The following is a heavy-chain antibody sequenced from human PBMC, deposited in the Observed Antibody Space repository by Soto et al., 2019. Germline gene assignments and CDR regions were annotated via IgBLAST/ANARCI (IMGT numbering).Heavy chain of an antibody. D-gene: IGHD2-2*01. V-gene: IGHV1-2*04. Sequence: ASVKVSCKASGYTFTGYYMHWVRQAPGQGLEWMGWINPNSGGTNYAQKFQGWVTMTRDTSISTAYMELSRLRSDDTAVYYCARDKTXGVPAAIFRRGQYGMDVWGQGTTVTVSS. CDR1: GYTFTGYY. CDR2: INPNSGGT. J-gene: IGHJ6*02. CDR3: ARDKTXGVPAAIFRRGQYGMDV.